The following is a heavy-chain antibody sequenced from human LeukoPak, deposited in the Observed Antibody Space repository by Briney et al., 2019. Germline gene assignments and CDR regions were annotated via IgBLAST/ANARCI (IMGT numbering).Heavy chain of an antibody. Sequence: SETLSLTCTVSGGSISSYYWSWIRQPPGKGLEWIGYIYYSGSTNYNPSLKSRVTISVDTSKNQFSLKLSSVTAADTAVYYCARLDYYDSSGLYYFDYWGQGTLVTVSS. CDR1: GGSISSYY. CDR2: IYYSGST. J-gene: IGHJ4*02. V-gene: IGHV4-59*01. CDR3: ARLDYYDSSGLYYFDY. D-gene: IGHD3-22*01.